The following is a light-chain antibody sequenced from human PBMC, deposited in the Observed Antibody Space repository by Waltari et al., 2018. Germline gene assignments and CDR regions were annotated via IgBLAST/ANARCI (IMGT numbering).Light chain of an antibody. CDR1: SLRSYY. V-gene: IGLV3-19*01. Sequence: SSELTQDPAVSVAMGQTVRITCQGDSLRSYYASWYQQRPGQAPILFIYDKNNRPPGVPDRFSGSSSHNTGSLTITGAQAEDEASYYCHSRDASGVAGSFGGGTKLTVL. CDR3: HSRDASGVAGS. CDR2: DKN. J-gene: IGLJ2*01.